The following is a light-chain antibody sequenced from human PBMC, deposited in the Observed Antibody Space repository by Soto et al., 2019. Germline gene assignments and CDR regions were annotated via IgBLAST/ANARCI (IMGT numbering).Light chain of an antibody. CDR2: AAS. J-gene: IGKJ4*01. V-gene: IGKV1-27*01. CDR3: QNYNSAPRT. CDR1: QDISNY. Sequence: DIQMTQSPSSLSASVGDRVTITCRASQDISNYLAWYQQKPGKVPKLLIYAASTLQSGVPSRFSGSGSGTEFTLTISSLQPEDVATYYCQNYNSAPRTFGGGTKVEIK.